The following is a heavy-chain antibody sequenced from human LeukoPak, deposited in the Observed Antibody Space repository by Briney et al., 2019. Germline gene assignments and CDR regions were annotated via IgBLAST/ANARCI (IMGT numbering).Heavy chain of an antibody. V-gene: IGHV5-10-1*01. Sequence: GESLNISCKGSGYTFTIYCISWVRQMPGKGLNWMGKIDPSDSYTSYSPSFQGHVTISADKSISAAFLQWSSLKASDTAMYYCARHSHYDFWSGYLDYWGQGNLVTVSS. CDR3: ARHSHYDFWSGYLDY. D-gene: IGHD3-3*01. CDR1: GYTFTIYC. CDR2: IDPSDSYT. J-gene: IGHJ4*02.